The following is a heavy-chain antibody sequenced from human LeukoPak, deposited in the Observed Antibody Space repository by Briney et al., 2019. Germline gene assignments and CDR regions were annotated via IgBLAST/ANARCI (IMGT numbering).Heavy chain of an antibody. V-gene: IGHV1-2*04. CDR1: GYTFTGYY. CDR3: ARESGCSGGSRYPDY. D-gene: IGHD2-15*01. J-gene: IGHJ4*02. Sequence: ASVKVSCKASGYTFTGYYMHWVRQAPGQGLEWMGWINPNSGGTNYAQKFQGWVTMTRDTSISTAYMELSRLRSDDTAVYYCARESGCSGGSRYPDYWGQGTLVTVSS. CDR2: INPNSGGT.